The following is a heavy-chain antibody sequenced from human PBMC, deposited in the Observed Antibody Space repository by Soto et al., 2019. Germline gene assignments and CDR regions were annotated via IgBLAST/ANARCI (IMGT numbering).Heavy chain of an antibody. J-gene: IGHJ3*02. D-gene: IGHD2-21*01. CDR2: ISGSGGST. V-gene: IGHV3-23*01. Sequence: EVQLLESGGGLVQPGGSLRLSCAASGFTFSSYAMSWVRQAPGKGLEWVSAISGSGGSTYYADSVKGRFTISRDNSKNTLYLQMSGLGAEDTDVYYCAKDPVVVVIATPNDAFDIWGQGTMVTVSS. CDR3: AKDPVVVVIATPNDAFDI. CDR1: GFTFSSYA.